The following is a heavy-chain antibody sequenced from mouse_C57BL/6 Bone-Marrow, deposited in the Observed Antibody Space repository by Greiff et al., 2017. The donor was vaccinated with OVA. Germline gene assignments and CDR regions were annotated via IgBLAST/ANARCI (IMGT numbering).Heavy chain of an antibody. CDR1: GYTFTSYW. D-gene: IGHD2-4*01. CDR2: IDPSDSET. J-gene: IGHJ3*01. V-gene: IGHV1-52*01. CDR3: ARSFYDYDVLAWFAY. Sequence: QVQLQQSGAELVRPGSSVKLSCKASGYTFTSYWMHWVKQRPIQGLEWIGNIDPSDSETHYNQKFKDKATLTVDKSSSTAYMQLSSLTSEDSAVYYCARSFYDYDVLAWFAYWGQGTLVTVSA.